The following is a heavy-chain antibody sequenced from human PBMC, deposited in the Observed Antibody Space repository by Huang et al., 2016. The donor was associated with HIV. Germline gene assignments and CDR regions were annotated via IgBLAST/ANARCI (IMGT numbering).Heavy chain of an antibody. V-gene: IGHV4-34*01. CDR3: ASMSSGWFHYFDY. CDR1: GGSFSGYY. D-gene: IGHD6-19*01. J-gene: IGHJ4*02. Sequence: QVQLQQWGAGLLKPSETLSLTCAVYGGSFSGYYWSWIRQPPGKGLDWIGEIHHSGSTNYHPSLKSRVTISVDTSKNQFSLKLSSVTAADTAVYYCASMSSGWFHYFDYWGQGTLVTVSS. CDR2: IHHSGST.